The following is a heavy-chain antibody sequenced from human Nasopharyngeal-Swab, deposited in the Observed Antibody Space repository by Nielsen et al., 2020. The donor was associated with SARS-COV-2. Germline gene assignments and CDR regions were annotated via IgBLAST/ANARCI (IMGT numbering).Heavy chain of an antibody. CDR1: GFTFSDYY. Sequence: GESLKISCAASGFTFSDYYMSWIRQAPGKGLEWVSYISNSGSTIYYADSVKGRFTISRDNAKNSVYLQMNCLRAEDTAVYYCARGPIWESGYRGLDYWGQGTLVTVSS. J-gene: IGHJ4*02. CDR3: ARGPIWESGYRGLDY. D-gene: IGHD3-3*01. V-gene: IGHV3-11*04. CDR2: ISNSGSTI.